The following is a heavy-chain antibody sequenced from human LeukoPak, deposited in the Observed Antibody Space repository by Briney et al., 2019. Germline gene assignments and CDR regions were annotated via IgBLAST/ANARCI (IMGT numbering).Heavy chain of an antibody. CDR1: GFSLSSYS. CDR2: ISSSGNFI. V-gene: IGHV3-21*01. J-gene: IGHJ3*02. CDR3: TSDLCLQFSGAACFVSQGAFDI. Sequence: GGSLRLSCEASGFSLSSYSMNWVRQAPGKGLEWVSSISSSGNFIEYAESLKGRFTMSRDSAQNSVHLHMNSLGVEDTCGYSFTSDLCLQFSGAACFVSQGAFDIWGQGAMVAVSS. D-gene: IGHD2-15*01.